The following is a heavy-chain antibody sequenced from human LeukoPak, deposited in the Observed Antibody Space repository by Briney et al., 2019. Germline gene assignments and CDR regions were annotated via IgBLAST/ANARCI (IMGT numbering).Heavy chain of an antibody. Sequence: PGGSLRLSRAASGVTLRSYWTHWVRHAPGKGLVWVSRINSDGSSTSYADSVKGRFTISRDNAKNTLYLQMNSLRAEDTAVYYCAREVGATDYWGQGALVTVSP. D-gene: IGHD1-26*01. CDR3: AREVGATDY. J-gene: IGHJ4*02. CDR1: GVTLRSYW. V-gene: IGHV3-74*01. CDR2: INSDGSST.